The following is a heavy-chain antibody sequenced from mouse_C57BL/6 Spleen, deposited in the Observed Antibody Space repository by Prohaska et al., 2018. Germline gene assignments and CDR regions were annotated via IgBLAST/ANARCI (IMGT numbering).Heavy chain of an antibody. J-gene: IGHJ3*01. CDR2: ISDGGSYT. V-gene: IGHV5-4*01. Sequence: GGGLVKPGGSLKLSCAASGFTFSSYAMSWVRQTPEKRLEWVATISDGGSYTYYPDNVKGRFTISRDNAKNNLYLQMSHLKSEDTAMYYCARGGIYYGPAWFAYWGQGTLVTVSA. D-gene: IGHD2-1*01. CDR3: ARGGIYYGPAWFAY. CDR1: GFTFSSYA.